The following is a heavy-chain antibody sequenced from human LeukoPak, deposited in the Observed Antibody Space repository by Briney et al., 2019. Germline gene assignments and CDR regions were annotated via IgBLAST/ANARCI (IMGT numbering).Heavy chain of an antibody. Sequence: GGSLRLSCVASGFTFRSYGMSWVRQAPGKGLEWVSTGSGNGDSTYYGDSVKGRFTISRDNVKNTLHLQMSSLRAEDTAIHYCARDSNWNNGGFDYWGQGTLVTVSA. V-gene: IGHV3-23*01. CDR2: GSGNGDST. D-gene: IGHD1/OR15-1a*01. CDR1: GFTFRSYG. CDR3: ARDSNWNNGGFDY. J-gene: IGHJ4*02.